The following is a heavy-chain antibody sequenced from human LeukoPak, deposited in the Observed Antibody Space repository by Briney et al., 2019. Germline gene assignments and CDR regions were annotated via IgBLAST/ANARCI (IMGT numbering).Heavy chain of an antibody. CDR1: GFTFSHYN. J-gene: IGHJ4*02. CDR3: ARDNY. Sequence: GGSLRLSCAASGFTFSHYNMNWVRQAPGKGLEWVANIKQDGSEKYYVDSVKGRFTISRDNAKNSLYLQMNSLRAEDTAVYYCARDNYWGQGTLVTVSS. V-gene: IGHV3-7*01. CDR2: IKQDGSEK.